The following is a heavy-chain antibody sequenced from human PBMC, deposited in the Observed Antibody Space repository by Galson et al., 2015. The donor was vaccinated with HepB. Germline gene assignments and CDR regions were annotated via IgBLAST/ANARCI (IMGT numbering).Heavy chain of an antibody. CDR2: LSKDGGDE. V-gene: IGHV3-30*18. J-gene: IGHJ3*02. CDR3: AKHLRDTSGYYWEDGFDI. D-gene: IGHD3-22*01. Sequence: SLRLSCAASGFTFSAYGLHWVRQAPGKGLEWVAFLSKDGGDEYYADSVKGRFTITRDNSKNTLYMQMSSLRAEDTAVYFCAKHLRDTSGYYWEDGFDIWGQGTKVIASS. CDR1: GFTFSAYG.